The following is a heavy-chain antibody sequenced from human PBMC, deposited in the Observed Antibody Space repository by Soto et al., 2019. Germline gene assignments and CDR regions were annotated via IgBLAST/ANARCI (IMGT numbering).Heavy chain of an antibody. D-gene: IGHD1-1*01. J-gene: IGHJ6*02. CDR1: GFTFSDHY. V-gene: IGHV3-72*01. Sequence: EVQLVESGGGLVQPGGSLRLSCAASGFTFSDHYMDWVRQAPGKGLEWVGRTRNKANSYTTEYAASVKGRFTISRDDSKNSLYLQMNSLKTEDTAVDYCASSRTGIWDYYYDGMDVWGQGTTVTVSS. CDR3: ASSRTGIWDYYYDGMDV. CDR2: TRNKANSYTT.